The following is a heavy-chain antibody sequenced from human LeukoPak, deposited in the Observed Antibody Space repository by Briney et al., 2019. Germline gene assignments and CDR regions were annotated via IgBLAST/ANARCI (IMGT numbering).Heavy chain of an antibody. J-gene: IGHJ4*02. CDR3: VRGKRRFDY. V-gene: IGHV3-11*01. Sequence: GGSLRLSCAASGFSFNESCMTWIRQAPGKGLEWVAYISGRSYSMYYADSVKGRFNISRDNSLNSLFLHMSSLRVDDTAVYYCVRGKRRFDYWGQETLVTVSS. CDR1: GFSFNESC. CDR2: ISGRSYSM.